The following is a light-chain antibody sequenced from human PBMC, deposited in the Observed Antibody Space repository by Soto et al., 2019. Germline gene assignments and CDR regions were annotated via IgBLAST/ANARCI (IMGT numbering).Light chain of an antibody. CDR2: TIN. CDR1: SSNIGSNT. V-gene: IGLV1-44*01. Sequence: QSVLTQPPSASGTPGQRVTISCSGSSSNIGSNTVNWYQQLPGTAPKLLIYTINQRPSGVPDRFSGSRSGTSPSLAISGLQSEDEAHYYCAAWDDSLNGVVFGGGTKLTVL. CDR3: AAWDDSLNGVV. J-gene: IGLJ3*02.